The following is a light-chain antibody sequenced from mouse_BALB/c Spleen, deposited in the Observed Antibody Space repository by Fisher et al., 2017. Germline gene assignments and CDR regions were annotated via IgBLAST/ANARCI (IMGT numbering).Light chain of an antibody. CDR1: SSVSY. CDR2: STS. Sequence: IVLTQSPAIMSASPGEKVTITCSASSSVSYMHWFQQKPGTSPKLWIYSTSNLASGVPARFSGSGSGNSYSLTISRMEAEDAATYYCQQRSSYPLTFGAGTKLELK. J-gene: IGKJ5*01. V-gene: IGKV4-57*01. CDR3: QQRSSYPLT.